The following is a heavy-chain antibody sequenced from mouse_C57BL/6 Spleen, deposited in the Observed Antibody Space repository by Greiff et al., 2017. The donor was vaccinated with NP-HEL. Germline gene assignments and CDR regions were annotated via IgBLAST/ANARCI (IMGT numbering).Heavy chain of an antibody. Sequence: QVQLQQPGTELVKPGASVKLSCKASGYTFTSYWMHWVKQRPGQGLEWIGNINPSNGGTNYNEKFKSTATLTVDKSSSTSYMQLSSLKSEDSAVYYCAREGLLWAMDDWGQGTSVTVAS. CDR2: INPSNGGT. D-gene: IGHD1-1*02. CDR3: AREGLLWAMDD. CDR1: GYTFTSYW. J-gene: IGHJ4*01. V-gene: IGHV1-53*01.